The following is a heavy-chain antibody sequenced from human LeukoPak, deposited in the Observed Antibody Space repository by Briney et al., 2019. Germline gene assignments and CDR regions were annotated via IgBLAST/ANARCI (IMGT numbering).Heavy chain of an antibody. CDR1: GYTFTDYY. Sequence: ASVKVSCKASGYTFTDYYNHWVLQAPGQGLEGMGWFNPNSGGTKYAQKFQGGVTMTRDTSISTAYMELSRLRSDDTAVYYCARDWTVTTIGGDDAFDIWGQGTMVTVSS. D-gene: IGHD4-17*01. V-gene: IGHV1-2*02. J-gene: IGHJ3*02. CDR2: FNPNSGGT. CDR3: ARDWTVTTIGGDDAFDI.